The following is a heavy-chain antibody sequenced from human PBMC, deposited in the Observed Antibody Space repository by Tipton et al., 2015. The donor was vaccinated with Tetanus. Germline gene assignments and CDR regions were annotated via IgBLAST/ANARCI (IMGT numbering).Heavy chain of an antibody. Sequence: SLRLSCEASGFSFSSYSMNWVRQAPGKGLDWVSSISSGGNYIYYADSVKGRFTIPRDGNSLYLQMNSLRAEDTALYYCAKVGNYGVNVDAFDIWGQGTMVTVSS. CDR3: AKVGNYGVNVDAFDI. D-gene: IGHD4-23*01. CDR2: ISSGGNYI. CDR1: GFSFSSYS. V-gene: IGHV3-21*01. J-gene: IGHJ3*02.